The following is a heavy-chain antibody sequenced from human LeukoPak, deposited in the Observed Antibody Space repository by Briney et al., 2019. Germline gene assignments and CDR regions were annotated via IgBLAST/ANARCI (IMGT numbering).Heavy chain of an antibody. J-gene: IGHJ6*03. CDR3: VRDFEVPAAAPDYYYFYYMDV. V-gene: IGHV3-48*04. CDR1: GFTFSVYG. CDR2: ISSGGTSI. Sequence: GGSLRLSCAVSGFTFSVYGMNWVRQAPGKGLEWLSHISSGGTSIYYADSVKGRFTVSRDNVEDSLFLQMNSLRVDDTAVYYCVRDFEVPAAAPDYYYFYYMDVWGTGTTVTVSS. D-gene: IGHD2-2*01.